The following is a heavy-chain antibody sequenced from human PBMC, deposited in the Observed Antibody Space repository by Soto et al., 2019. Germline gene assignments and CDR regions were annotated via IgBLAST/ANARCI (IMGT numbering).Heavy chain of an antibody. Sequence: GGSLRLSCAASVFTFSSYAVHWVRQPTGKGLEWVSVIGSAGDTYYPGSVKGRFTISRENAKNSLYPQMNSLRAEDTAVYYCARGYLGSFDYWGQGTLVTVSS. CDR3: ARGYLGSFDY. CDR1: VFTFSSYA. J-gene: IGHJ4*02. CDR2: IGSAGDT. V-gene: IGHV3-13*01. D-gene: IGHD7-27*01.